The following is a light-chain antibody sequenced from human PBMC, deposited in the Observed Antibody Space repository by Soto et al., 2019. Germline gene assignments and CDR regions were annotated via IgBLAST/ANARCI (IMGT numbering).Light chain of an antibody. CDR1: SSDVGGYNL. CDR2: EVI. Sequence: QSALTKPPSASGSPGQSVTISCAGTSSDVGGYNLVSWYQQHPGKAPKLMIYEVIKRPSGVPDRFSGSKSGNTASLTVSGLHAEDEADYYCSSYSGSDNFVVFGGGTKLTVL. CDR3: SSYSGSDNFVV. J-gene: IGLJ2*01. V-gene: IGLV2-8*01.